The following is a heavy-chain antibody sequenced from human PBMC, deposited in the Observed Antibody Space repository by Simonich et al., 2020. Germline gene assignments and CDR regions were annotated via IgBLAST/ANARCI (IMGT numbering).Heavy chain of an antibody. CDR2: IVVGSGNT. J-gene: IGHJ3*02. CDR1: GFTFTSSA. Sequence: QMQLVQSGPEVKKPGTSVKVSCKASGFTFTSSAMQWVRQARGQRHECIGWIVVGSGNTNYAQKFQERVTITRDMSTSTAYMELSSLRSEDTAVYYCARDWYYYDSSGYYSDAFDIWGQGTMVTVSS. CDR3: ARDWYYYDSSGYYSDAFDI. V-gene: IGHV1-58*02. D-gene: IGHD3-22*01.